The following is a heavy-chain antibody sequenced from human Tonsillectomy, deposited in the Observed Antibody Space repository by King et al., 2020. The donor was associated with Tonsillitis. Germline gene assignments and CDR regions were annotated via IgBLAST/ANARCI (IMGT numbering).Heavy chain of an antibody. CDR2: IPYDGSNK. J-gene: IGHJ6*02. Sequence: VQLVESGGGVVQPGRSLRLSCAASGFSFRNYGIHWVRQAPGKGLEWVAIIPYDGSNKYYADSVKGRFTVSRDNSKNTLYLQMNSLRVEDTVVYYCAKEIAAAVDSYYSYGMDVWGQGTAVTVSS. CDR3: AKEIAAAVDSYYSYGMDV. CDR1: GFSFRNYG. V-gene: IGHV3-30*18. D-gene: IGHD6-13*01.